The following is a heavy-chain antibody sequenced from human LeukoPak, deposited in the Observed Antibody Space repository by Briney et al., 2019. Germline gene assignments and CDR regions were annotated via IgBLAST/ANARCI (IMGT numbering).Heavy chain of an antibody. CDR1: GFTFSSYW. CDR3: EIISGSNDY. D-gene: IGHD1-26*01. J-gene: IGHJ4*02. Sequence: GGSLRLSCAASGFTFSSYWMHWVRQAPGKGLVWVSRINSDGSSTSYADSVKGRFTISRDNAKNTLNLQMKRLRAEDKAVSYCEIISGSNDYGGRGPRVPVS. CDR2: INSDGSST. V-gene: IGHV3-74*01.